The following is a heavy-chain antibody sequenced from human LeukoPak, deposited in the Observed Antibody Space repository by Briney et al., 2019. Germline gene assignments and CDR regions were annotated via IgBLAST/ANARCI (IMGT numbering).Heavy chain of an antibody. CDR2: IYYSGST. D-gene: IGHD3-22*01. CDR1: GGSISSYY. J-gene: IGHJ4*02. V-gene: IGHV4-59*01. CDR3: ARVKKGYYYDSSGYCYFDY. Sequence: SETLSLTCTVSGGSISSYYWSWIRQPPGKGLEWIGYIYYSGSTNYNPSLKSRVTISVDTSKNQFSLKLSSVTATDTAVYYCARVKKGYYYDSSGYCYFDYWGQGTLVTVSS.